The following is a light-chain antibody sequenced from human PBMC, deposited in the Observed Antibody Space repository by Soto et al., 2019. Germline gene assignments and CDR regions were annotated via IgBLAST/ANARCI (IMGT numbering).Light chain of an antibody. J-gene: IGLJ1*01. Sequence: QSVLTQPASVSGSPGQSITISCTGTSSDVGGYNYVSWYQQHPGKAPKLMIYEVSNRPSGVSNRFSGSKSGSTASLTISGLQAEDEADYYCCSYAGSYTYVFGTGTKVTVL. CDR1: SSDVGGYNY. CDR3: CSYAGSYTYV. CDR2: EVS. V-gene: IGLV2-14*01.